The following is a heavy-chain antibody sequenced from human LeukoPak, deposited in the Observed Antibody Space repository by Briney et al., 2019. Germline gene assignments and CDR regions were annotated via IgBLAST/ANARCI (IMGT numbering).Heavy chain of an antibody. CDR3: ARDFYDSSGYNRFDY. J-gene: IGHJ4*02. D-gene: IGHD3-22*01. CDR1: GFSFINYN. CDR2: ISSSSTYI. V-gene: IGHV3-21*01. Sequence: GGSLRLSCAASGFSFINYNMHWVRQAPGKGLEWVSSISSSSTYIYYADSMKGRFTISRDNAKNSLYLQMNSLRAEDTAVYYCARDFYDSSGYNRFDYWGQGTLVTVSS.